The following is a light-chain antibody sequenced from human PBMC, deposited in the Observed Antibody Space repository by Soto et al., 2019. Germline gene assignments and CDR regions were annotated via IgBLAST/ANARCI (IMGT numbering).Light chain of an antibody. Sequence: EIVLTQFPGTLSLSPGERATLSCRASQSVSSYLAWYQQKPGQAHRLLIYDASNRATGIPARFSGSGSGTDFTLTIRSLEPEDFAVYYCKQRSNWPITFGQGTRLEI. CDR1: QSVSSY. CDR3: KQRSNWPIT. CDR2: DAS. V-gene: IGKV3-11*01. J-gene: IGKJ5*01.